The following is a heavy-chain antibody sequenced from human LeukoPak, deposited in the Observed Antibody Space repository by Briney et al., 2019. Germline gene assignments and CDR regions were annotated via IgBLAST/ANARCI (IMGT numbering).Heavy chain of an antibody. J-gene: IGHJ6*02. CDR1: GFTFSSYW. V-gene: IGHV3-74*01. CDR2: INSDGGST. Sequence: PGGSLRLSCAASGFTFSSYWMHWVRQAPGKGLVWVSRINSDGGSTSYADSVKGRFTISRDNAKNTLYLQMNSLRAEDTAVYYCARDGMVRGVMTAPPAYYYYYYGMDVWGQGTTVTVSS. D-gene: IGHD3-10*01. CDR3: ARDGMVRGVMTAPPAYYYYYYGMDV.